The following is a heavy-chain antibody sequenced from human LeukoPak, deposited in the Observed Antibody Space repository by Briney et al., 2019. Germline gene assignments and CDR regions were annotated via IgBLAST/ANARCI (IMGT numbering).Heavy chain of an antibody. CDR3: AKDRDIVVVPAAIRQGLDY. D-gene: IGHD2-2*01. J-gene: IGHJ4*02. V-gene: IGHV3-48*03. CDR1: GFTFSSHE. CDR2: ISDSGSPI. Sequence: GGSLRLSCAASGFTFSSHEMNWVRHAPGEGLEWVSYISDSGSPIYYADSVKGRFTVSRDNAKNSLYLQTNSLRAEDTAVYYCAKDRDIVVVPAAIRQGLDYWGQGTLVTVSS.